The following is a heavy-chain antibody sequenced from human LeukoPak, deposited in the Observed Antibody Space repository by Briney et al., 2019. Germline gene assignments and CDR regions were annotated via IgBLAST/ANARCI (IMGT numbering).Heavy chain of an antibody. CDR3: ARVGYYESSGYYEY. CDR2: INPNSGGI. J-gene: IGHJ4*02. D-gene: IGHD3-22*01. Sequence: ASVTVSCTASGYTLTDYYMHWVRQAPGQGLEWMGRINPNSGGINYAQKFQGRVTMTRDTSISTVYMKLSRLRSDDTAVYYCARVGYYESSGYYEYWGQGTLVTVSS. V-gene: IGHV1-2*06. CDR1: GYTLTDYY.